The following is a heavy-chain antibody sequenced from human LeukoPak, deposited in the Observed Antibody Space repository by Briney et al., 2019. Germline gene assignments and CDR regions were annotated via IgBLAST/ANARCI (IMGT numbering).Heavy chain of an antibody. CDR3: ARDQQSSFGY. CDR2: ISSSSSTI. CDR1: GFTFSSYA. V-gene: IGHV3-48*01. J-gene: IGHJ4*02. Sequence: PGGSLRLSCAASGFTFSSYAMSWVRQAPGKGLEWVSYISSSSSTIYYADSVKGRFTISRDNAKNSLYLQMNSLRAEDTAVYYCARDQQSSFGYWGQGTLVTVSS. D-gene: IGHD6-13*01.